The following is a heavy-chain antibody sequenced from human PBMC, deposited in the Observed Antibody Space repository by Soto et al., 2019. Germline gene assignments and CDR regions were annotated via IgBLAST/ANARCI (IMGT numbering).Heavy chain of an antibody. CDR1: GFTFSDYY. V-gene: IGHV3-11*01. CDR2: ISSSGSTI. Sequence: GGSLRLSCAASGFTFSDYYMSWIRQAPGKGLEWVSYISSSGSTIYYADSVKGRFTISRDNAKNSLYLQMNSLRAEDTAVYYCARERNDYGDYYAFDIWGQGTMVTVSS. J-gene: IGHJ3*02. CDR3: ARERNDYGDYYAFDI. D-gene: IGHD4-17*01.